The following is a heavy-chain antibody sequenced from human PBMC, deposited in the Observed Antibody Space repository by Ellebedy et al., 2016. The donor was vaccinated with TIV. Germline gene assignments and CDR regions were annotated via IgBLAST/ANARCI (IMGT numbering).Heavy chain of an antibody. J-gene: IGHJ5*02. CDR3: ARDPALPRGRFDP. V-gene: IGHV4-39*07. CDR2: ISHSGRT. Sequence: MPSETLSLTCTVSGGSISESGYHWGWVRQPPGKGLEWIGSISHSGRTYYNLSLKSRITISIDTSKSQFSLKVTSVTAADTAVYYCARDPALPRGRFDPWGQGTLVTVSS. CDR1: GGSISESGYH.